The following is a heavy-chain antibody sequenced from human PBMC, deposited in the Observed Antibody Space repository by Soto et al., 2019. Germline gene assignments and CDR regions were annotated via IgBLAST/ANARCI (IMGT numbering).Heavy chain of an antibody. J-gene: IGHJ4*02. Sequence: ASVKVSCKASGYTFSSYAIHWVRQAPGQGLEWMGWINAGNGNTKYSQKFQGRVTITRDTSASTAYMELNSLRSEDTAVYYCAGVDGTYWGRGTLVPVSS. CDR2: INAGNGNT. CDR1: GYTFSSYA. CDR3: AGVDGTY. V-gene: IGHV1-3*01. D-gene: IGHD1-26*01.